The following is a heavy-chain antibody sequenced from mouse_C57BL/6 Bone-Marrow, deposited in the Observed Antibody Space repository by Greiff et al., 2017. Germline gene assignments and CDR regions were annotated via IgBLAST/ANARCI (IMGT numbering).Heavy chain of an antibody. Sequence: EVQLVESGPGLVKPSQSLSLTCSVSGYSITSGYYWNWIRQFPGNKLEWMGYISYDGSNNYNPSLKNRISITRDTSKNQFFLKLNSVTTEDAAAYYCAREVDYYGSSLDYWGQGTTLTVSS. CDR3: AREVDYYGSSLDY. CDR2: ISYDGSN. V-gene: IGHV3-6*01. D-gene: IGHD1-1*01. CDR1: GYSITSGYY. J-gene: IGHJ2*01.